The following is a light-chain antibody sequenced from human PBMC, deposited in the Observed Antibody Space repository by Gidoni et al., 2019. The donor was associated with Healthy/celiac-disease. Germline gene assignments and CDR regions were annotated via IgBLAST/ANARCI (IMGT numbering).Light chain of an antibody. V-gene: IGLV3-25*02. J-gene: IGLJ2*01. CDR1: ALPKQY. CDR2: KDS. CDR3: QSADSSGTYVV. Sequence: SYELTQPPSVSVSPGQTARITCSGEALPKQYAYWYQQQPGQAPVLVIYKDSERPSGIPERFSGSSSGTTVTLTISGVQAEDEADYYCQSADSSGTYVVFGGGTKLTVL.